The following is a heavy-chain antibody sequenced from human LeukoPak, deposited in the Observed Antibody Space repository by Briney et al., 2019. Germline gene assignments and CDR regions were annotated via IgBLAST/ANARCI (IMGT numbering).Heavy chain of an antibody. Sequence: ASETLSLTYAVYGGSFSGYYWSWIRQPRGKGLEWIGEINNSGSTNYNPSLKSRVTISVDTSKNQFSLKLSSVTAADTAVYYCARGGLRWSYYSDYWGQGTLVTVSS. J-gene: IGHJ4*02. D-gene: IGHD4-23*01. CDR2: INNSGST. V-gene: IGHV4-34*01. CDR1: GGSFSGYY. CDR3: ARGGLRWSYYSDY.